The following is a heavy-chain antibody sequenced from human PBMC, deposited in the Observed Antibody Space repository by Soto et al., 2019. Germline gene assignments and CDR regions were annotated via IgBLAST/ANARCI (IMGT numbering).Heavy chain of an antibody. V-gene: IGHV1-3*01. CDR1: GYTFTSYA. CDR2: INAGNGNT. J-gene: IGHJ3*02. D-gene: IGHD3-3*01. Sequence: QVQLVQSGAEVKKPGASVKVSCKASGYTFTSYAMHWVRQAPGQRLEWMGWINAGNGNTKYSQKFQGRVTITRDTSASTAYKELSSLRSEDTAVYYCARDNVNSFFGVVITLACGAFDIWGQGTMVTVSS. CDR3: ARDNVNSFFGVVITLACGAFDI.